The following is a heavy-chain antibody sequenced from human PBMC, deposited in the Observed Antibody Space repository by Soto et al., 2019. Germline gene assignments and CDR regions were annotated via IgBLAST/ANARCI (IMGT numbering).Heavy chain of an antibody. CDR3: ARRHLAVAVSPWFDP. CDR1: GLSITDSEMG. J-gene: IGHJ5*02. CDR2: IDSSGEK. D-gene: IGHD3-16*01. Sequence: QVTLKESGPVLVKPTETLTLRCTVSGLSITDSEMGVSWIRQPPGKALEWLAHIDSSGEKSYRTFLKSRLTISKDTSKSQIVLIMTNMDPADTATYYCARRHLAVAVSPWFDPWCQGILGTVSS. V-gene: IGHV2-26*01.